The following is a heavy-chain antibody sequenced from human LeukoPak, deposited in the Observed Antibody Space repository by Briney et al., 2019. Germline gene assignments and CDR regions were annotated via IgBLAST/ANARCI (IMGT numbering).Heavy chain of an antibody. CDR1: GFTFSSYA. V-gene: IGHV3-30-3*01. D-gene: IGHD3-22*01. Sequence: PGRSLRLSCAASGFTFSSYAMHWVRQAPGKGLEWVAVISYDGSNKYYADSVKGRFTISRDNSKNTLYLQMNSLRAEDTAVYYCASRYDSSGYGDAFDIWGQGTMVTVSS. J-gene: IGHJ3*02. CDR2: ISYDGSNK. CDR3: ASRYDSSGYGDAFDI.